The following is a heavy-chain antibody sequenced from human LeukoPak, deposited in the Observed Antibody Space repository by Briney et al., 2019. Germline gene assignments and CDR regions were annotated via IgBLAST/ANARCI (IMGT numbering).Heavy chain of an antibody. V-gene: IGHV4-59*08. CDR2: IYYSGST. CDR3: ARRGSTGFDY. Sequence: SETLSLTCTVSAGSISSFYWSWIRQPPGKGLEWIGYIYYSGSTNYNPSLKSRVTISLDTSKNQFSLKLSSVTAADTAVYYCARRGSTGFDYWGQGTLVTVSS. CDR1: AGSISSFY. J-gene: IGHJ4*02. D-gene: IGHD2-2*01.